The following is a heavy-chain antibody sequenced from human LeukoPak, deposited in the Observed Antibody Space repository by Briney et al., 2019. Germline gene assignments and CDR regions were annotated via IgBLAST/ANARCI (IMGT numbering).Heavy chain of an antibody. CDR3: VKEQSSGYYRVADY. D-gene: IGHD6-19*01. CDR2: ISYDGSKK. CDR1: GFSFRSDG. J-gene: IGHJ4*02. V-gene: IGHV3-30*18. Sequence: GRSLRLSCGASGFSFRSDGMHWVRQAPGKGLEWVAVISYDGSKKFYRDSVKGRFTISRDNSKNTLYLEMNTLRVEDMAVYHCVKEQSSGYYRVADYWGQGTLVTVSS.